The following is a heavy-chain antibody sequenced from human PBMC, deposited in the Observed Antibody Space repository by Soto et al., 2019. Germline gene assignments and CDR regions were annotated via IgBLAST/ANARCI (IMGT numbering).Heavy chain of an antibody. J-gene: IGHJ4*02. Sequence: GGSLRLSCAASGFTFSSYAMHWVRQAPGKGLEWVAVISYDGSNKYYADSVKGRFTISRDNSKNTLYLTMNSLRAEDTAVYYCARDYGPGYYDSSGYFDYWGQGTLVTVSS. V-gene: IGHV3-30-3*01. CDR2: ISYDGSNK. D-gene: IGHD3-22*01. CDR3: ARDYGPGYYDSSGYFDY. CDR1: GFTFSSYA.